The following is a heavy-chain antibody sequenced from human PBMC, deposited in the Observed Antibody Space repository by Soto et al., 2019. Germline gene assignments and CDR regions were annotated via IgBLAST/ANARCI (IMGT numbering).Heavy chain of an antibody. D-gene: IGHD6-6*01. V-gene: IGHV1-3*01. Sequence: ASVKVSCKSSGYTFTSYAMHWVRQAPGQRLEWMGWINAGNGNTKYSQKFQGRVTITRDTSASTAYMDLSSLRSEDTAVYYCARAAGGAARFFWGQGTLVTVSS. CDR3: ARAAGGAARFF. J-gene: IGHJ4*02. CDR2: INAGNGNT. CDR1: GYTFTSYA.